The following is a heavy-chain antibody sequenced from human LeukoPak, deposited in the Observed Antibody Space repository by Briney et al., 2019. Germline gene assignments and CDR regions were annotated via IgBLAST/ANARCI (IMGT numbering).Heavy chain of an antibody. V-gene: IGHV3-23*01. CDR1: GFTFNNYG. Sequence: PGGSLRLSCTASGFTFNNYGMSWVRQAPGKGLEWVAGISGNTATINYAAPVKGRFTISRDNSKNTLYLQMNSLRAEDTAVYYCARAPRYYYDSSGYYYLTHFDYWGQGTLVTVSS. CDR2: ISGNTATI. CDR3: ARAPRYYYDSSGYYYLTHFDY. D-gene: IGHD3-22*01. J-gene: IGHJ4*02.